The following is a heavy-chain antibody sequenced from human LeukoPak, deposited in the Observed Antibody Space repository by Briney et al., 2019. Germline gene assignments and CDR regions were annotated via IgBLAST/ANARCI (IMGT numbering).Heavy chain of an antibody. CDR2: THHTGSS. D-gene: IGHD6-19*01. CDR3: ARQLAQAEGRAFDI. V-gene: IGHV4-61*08. Sequence: SETLSLTCTVSGDPVSSGDFYWSRIRQSPGRGLQWIAYTHHTGSSNYSPSLRSRVTISMDTSKNQFSLNLNSVTAADTAVYYCARQLAQAEGRAFDIWGQGTKVTVSS. CDR1: GDPVSSGDFY. J-gene: IGHJ3*02.